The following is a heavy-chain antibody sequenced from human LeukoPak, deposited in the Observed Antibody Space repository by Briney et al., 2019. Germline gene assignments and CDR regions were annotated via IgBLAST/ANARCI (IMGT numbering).Heavy chain of an antibody. V-gene: IGHV4-30-2*01. J-gene: IGHJ4*02. CDR1: GGSISSGGYS. Sequence: PSETLSLTCAVSGGSISSGGYSWSWIRQPPGKGLEWIGYIYHSGSTYYNPSLKSRVTISVDRSKNQFSLKLSSVTAADTAVYYCARAAGMRGYFDYWGQGTLVTVSS. D-gene: IGHD3-10*01. CDR2: IYHSGST. CDR3: ARAAGMRGYFDY.